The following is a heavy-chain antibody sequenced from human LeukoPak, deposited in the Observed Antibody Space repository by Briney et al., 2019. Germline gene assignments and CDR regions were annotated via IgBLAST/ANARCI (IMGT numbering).Heavy chain of an antibody. CDR3: ARTRYYYNSRSYGAQYYFDY. J-gene: IGHJ4*02. Sequence: SETLSLTCTVSGGSISSSSYYWGWIRQPPGKGLEWIGSIYYSGSTYYNPSLKSRVTISVDTSKNQFSLKLSSVTAADTAVYYCARTRYYYNSRSYGAQYYFDYWGQGTLVTVSS. CDR2: IYYSGST. D-gene: IGHD3-10*01. CDR1: GGSISSSSYY. V-gene: IGHV4-39*01.